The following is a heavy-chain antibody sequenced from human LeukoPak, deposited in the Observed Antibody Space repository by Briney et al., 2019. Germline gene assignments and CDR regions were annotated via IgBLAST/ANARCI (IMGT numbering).Heavy chain of an antibody. CDR1: GFTFSDYY. CDR3: ARDSGYSGYSDY. J-gene: IGHJ4*02. V-gene: IGHV3-11*05. D-gene: IGHD5-12*01. CDR2: ISSSSSYT. Sequence: GGSLRLSCAASGFTFSDYYMSWIRQAPGKGLEWVSYISSSSSYTDYADSVKGRFTISRDNAKNSLNLQMSSLRAEDTAVYYCARDSGYSGYSDYWGQGTLVTVSS.